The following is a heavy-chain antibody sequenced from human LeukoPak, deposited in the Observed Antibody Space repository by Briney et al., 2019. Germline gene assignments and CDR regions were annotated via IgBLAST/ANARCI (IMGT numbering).Heavy chain of an antibody. CDR3: ARELIAVAGADY. V-gene: IGHV1-18*01. Sequence: ASVKVSCKASGYTFINYGISWVRQAPGQGLEWMGWISAYNGNTNYAQKLQGRVTMTTHTSTSTAYMELRSLRSDDTAVYYCARELIAVAGADYWGQGTLVTVSS. J-gene: IGHJ4*02. D-gene: IGHD6-19*01. CDR2: ISAYNGNT. CDR1: GYTFINYG.